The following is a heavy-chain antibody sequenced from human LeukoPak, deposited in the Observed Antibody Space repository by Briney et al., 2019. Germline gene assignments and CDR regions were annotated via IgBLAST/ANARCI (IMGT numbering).Heavy chain of an antibody. V-gene: IGHV3-23*01. Sequence: GGPLRLSCAASGFTFSSYAMSWVRQAPGKGLEWVSAISGSGGSTYYADSVKGRFTISRDNSKNTLYLQMNRLRAEDTAVYYCAKEERLNQSKYRKSFDYWGQGTRVSFPS. D-gene: IGHD2/OR15-2a*01. CDR3: AKEERLNQSKYRKSFDY. J-gene: IGHJ4*02. CDR1: GFTFSSYA. CDR2: ISGSGGST.